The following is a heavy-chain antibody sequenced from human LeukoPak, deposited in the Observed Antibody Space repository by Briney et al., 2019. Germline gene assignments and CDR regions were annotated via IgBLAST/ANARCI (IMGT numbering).Heavy chain of an antibody. V-gene: IGHV3-23*01. J-gene: IGHJ4*02. D-gene: IGHD2-15*01. CDR1: GFIFSSYA. CDR2: ISGSGGST. Sequence: GGSLRLSCAASGFIFSSYAMTWVRQAPGKGLEWVSAISGSGGSTYYADSVKGRFTISRDNSKNTVYLQMDSLSAEDTAVYYCAKTSVGGGRIFGSGYFDNWGQGILVTVSS. CDR3: AKTSVGGGRIFGSGYFDN.